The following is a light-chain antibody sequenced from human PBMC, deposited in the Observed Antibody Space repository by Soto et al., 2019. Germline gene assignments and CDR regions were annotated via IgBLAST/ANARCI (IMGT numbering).Light chain of an antibody. CDR2: AAS. J-gene: IGKJ1*01. V-gene: IGKV1-5*01. CDR3: QERTSWLPWT. Sequence: DIQMNQSPSTLSASVGDRVTISCRDSQSISRWLAWYQQKPGKAPKLLIYAASTLQSGVPSRFSGSGSGTEFTLTISSLEPEDFAGYYCQERTSWLPWTVGQGSTV. CDR1: QSISRW.